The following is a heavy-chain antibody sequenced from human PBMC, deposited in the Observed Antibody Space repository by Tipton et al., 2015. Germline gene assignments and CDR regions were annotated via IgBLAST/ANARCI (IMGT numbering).Heavy chain of an antibody. D-gene: IGHD3-22*01. CDR1: GYSFTNYW. CDR2: IYPDDSDT. Sequence: QSGAEVKEPGESLKISCKGSGYSFTNYWLSWVRQTPGKGLEWMGIIYPDDSDTRYSPSFQGQVTISADKSISTAYLQWSNLKASDTAMYYCARRNYYDSPMPDYWGQGTLVTVSS. J-gene: IGHJ4*02. CDR3: ARRNYYDSPMPDY. V-gene: IGHV5-51*01.